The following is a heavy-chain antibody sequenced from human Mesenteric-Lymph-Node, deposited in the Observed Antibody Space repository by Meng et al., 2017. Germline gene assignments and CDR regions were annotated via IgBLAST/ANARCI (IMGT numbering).Heavy chain of an antibody. D-gene: IGHD3-22*01. J-gene: IGHJ4*02. V-gene: IGHV1-18*01. Sequence: QVQRGQSGAEVKNPGAAVKVSCKASGYTFTSSGMSWVRQAPGQGLEWMGWISAYNGNTNYAQKLQGRVTMTTDTSTSTAYMELRSLRSDDTAVYYCARGAGISITMIVVVNTKPLDYWGQGTLVTVSS. CDR2: ISAYNGNT. CDR3: ARGAGISITMIVVVNTKPLDY. CDR1: GYTFTSSG.